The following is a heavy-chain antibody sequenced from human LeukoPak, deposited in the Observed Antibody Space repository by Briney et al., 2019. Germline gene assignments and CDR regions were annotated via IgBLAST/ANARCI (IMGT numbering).Heavy chain of an antibody. Sequence: SGPTLVNPPQTLTLTCTLSGVSVSTSGVGVGWIRQPPGKALESLALIYWNDDKRYSPSLKSRLTITKDTSKNQVVLTMTNMDPVDTATYYCAHSRDWLSSDYWGQGTLVTVSS. J-gene: IGHJ4*02. CDR1: GVSVSTSGVG. V-gene: IGHV2-5*01. CDR3: AHSRDWLSSDY. CDR2: IYWNDDK. D-gene: IGHD3/OR15-3a*01.